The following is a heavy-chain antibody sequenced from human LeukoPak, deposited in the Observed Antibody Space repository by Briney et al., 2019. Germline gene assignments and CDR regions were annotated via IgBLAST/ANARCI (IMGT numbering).Heavy chain of an antibody. Sequence: ASVKVSCKISGYTLTELSMHWIRQAPGKGLEWMGGFDPKDGATVCAQKFQGRLTMTEDTSTATAYMELSSLTSEDTAVYFCYDSTYWGQGTLVTVSS. CDR3: YDSTY. D-gene: IGHD3-22*01. J-gene: IGHJ4*02. CDR2: FDPKDGAT. V-gene: IGHV1-24*01. CDR1: GYTLTELS.